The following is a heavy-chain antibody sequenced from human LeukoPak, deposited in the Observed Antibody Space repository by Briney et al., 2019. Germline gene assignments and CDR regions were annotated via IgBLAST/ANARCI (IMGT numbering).Heavy chain of an antibody. CDR2: ISYDGSNK. J-gene: IGHJ4*02. V-gene: IGHV3-30*18. D-gene: IGHD3-10*01. CDR1: GFTFSSYG. Sequence: PGGSLRLSCAASGFTFSSYGMHWVRQAPGKGLEWVVVISYDGSNKYYADSVKGRFTISRDNSKNTLYLQMNSLRAEDTAVYYCAKAPYYYGSGSMYFDYWGQGTLVTVSS. CDR3: AKAPYYYGSGSMYFDY.